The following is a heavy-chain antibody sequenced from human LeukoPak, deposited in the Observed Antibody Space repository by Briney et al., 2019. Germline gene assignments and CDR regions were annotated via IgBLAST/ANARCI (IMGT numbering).Heavy chain of an antibody. CDR2: IYDSGST. V-gene: IGHV4-59*11. CDR1: GGSLSNHY. J-gene: IGHJ4*02. CDR3: ARGRIGGPKAPFDY. D-gene: IGHD3-16*01. Sequence: SETLSLTCTVSGGSLSNHYWSLIRQPPGKGLEWIGHIYDSGSTTYNPPLKSRATMSVDTSKNQFSPNLSSVAAADTAVYYCARGRIGGPKAPFDYWGQGTLVTVSS.